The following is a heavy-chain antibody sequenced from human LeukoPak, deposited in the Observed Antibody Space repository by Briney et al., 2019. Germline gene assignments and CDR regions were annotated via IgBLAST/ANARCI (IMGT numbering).Heavy chain of an antibody. D-gene: IGHD3-10*01. Sequence: ASVKVSCKASGYTFTGYYMHWVRQAPGQGLEWMGWINPNSGGTNYAQKFQGRVTMTRDTSISTAYMELSRLRSDDTAVYYCARTPPGGASHYHYYMDVWGKGTTVTVSS. CDR1: GYTFTGYY. CDR2: INPNSGGT. V-gene: IGHV1-2*02. J-gene: IGHJ6*03. CDR3: ARTPPGGASHYHYYMDV.